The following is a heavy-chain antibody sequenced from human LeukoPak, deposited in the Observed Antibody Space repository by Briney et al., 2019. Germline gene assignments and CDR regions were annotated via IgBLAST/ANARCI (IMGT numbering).Heavy chain of an antibody. CDR2: IRSKANSYAT. V-gene: IGHV3-73*01. D-gene: IGHD3-22*01. Sequence: EGSLRLSCAASGFTFSGSAMHWVRQASGKGLEWVGRIRSKANSYATAYAASVKGRFTISRDDSKNTAYLQMNSLKTEDTAVYYCTRRTYYYDSSGSPTEYFQHWGQGTLVTVSS. CDR3: TRRTYYYDSSGSPTEYFQH. CDR1: GFTFSGSA. J-gene: IGHJ1*01.